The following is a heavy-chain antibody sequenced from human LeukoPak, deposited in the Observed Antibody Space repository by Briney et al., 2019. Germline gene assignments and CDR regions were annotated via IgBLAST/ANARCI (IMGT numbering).Heavy chain of an antibody. CDR3: ARPFYASSAHYVWYFDY. D-gene: IGHD3-16*01. J-gene: IGHJ4*02. Sequence: ASVKVSCKASGYTFTSYYMHWVRQAPGQGLEWMGIINPSGGSTSYAQKFQGRVTMTRDTSTRTVYMELSSLRSEDTAVYYCARPFYASSAHYVWYFDYWGQGTLVTVSS. CDR2: INPSGGST. V-gene: IGHV1-46*03. CDR1: GYTFTSYY.